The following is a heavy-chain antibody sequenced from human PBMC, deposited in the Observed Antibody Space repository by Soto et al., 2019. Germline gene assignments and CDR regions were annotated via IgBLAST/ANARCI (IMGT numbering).Heavy chain of an antibody. D-gene: IGHD6-6*01. CDR1: GYSFSSHW. CDR3: ARRHYTRSSSWDFDF. V-gene: IGHV5-51*01. J-gene: IGHJ4*02. Sequence: PGESLKISCKGSGYSFSSHWIGWVRQMPGKGLEWMGIIYPGDSDTEYSPSFQGQVTFSADKSLTTAYLQWSSLKASDTAIYYCARRHYTRSSSWDFDFWGQGTKVAVSS. CDR2: IYPGDSDT.